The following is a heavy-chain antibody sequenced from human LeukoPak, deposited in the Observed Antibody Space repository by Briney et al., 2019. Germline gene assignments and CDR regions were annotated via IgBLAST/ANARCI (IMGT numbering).Heavy chain of an antibody. Sequence: ASVKVSCKASGYTFTGYYMHWVRQAPGQGLEWMGWINPNSGGTNYAQKFQGRVTMTRDTSISTAYMELSRLRSDDTAVYYCATSSYYYDSSGYYYVSYFDYWGQGTLVTVSS. CDR3: ATSSYYYDSSGYYYVSYFDY. V-gene: IGHV1-2*02. J-gene: IGHJ4*02. CDR1: GYTFTGYY. CDR2: INPNSGGT. D-gene: IGHD3-22*01.